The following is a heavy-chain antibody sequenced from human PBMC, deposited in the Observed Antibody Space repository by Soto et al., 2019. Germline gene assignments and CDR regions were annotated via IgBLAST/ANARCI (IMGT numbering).Heavy chain of an antibody. Sequence: EVQLLESGGGLVQPGGSLRLSCAASGFTFSSYAMSWVRQAPGKGLEWVSAISGSGGSTYYADSVKGRFTISRDNSKNTLYLKMNSMSAEDTAVYYFANFKTRDAFDIWGHGTMVTVAS. CDR2: ISGSGGST. J-gene: IGHJ3*02. CDR3: ANFKTRDAFDI. V-gene: IGHV3-23*01. CDR1: GFTFSSYA.